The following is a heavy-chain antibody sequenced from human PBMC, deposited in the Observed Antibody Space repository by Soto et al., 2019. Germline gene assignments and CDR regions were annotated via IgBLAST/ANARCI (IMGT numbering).Heavy chain of an antibody. D-gene: IGHD3-10*01. J-gene: IGHJ6*02. CDR3: ARDREDPYYYYYYDMDV. CDR2: IYYSGST. V-gene: IGHV4-30-4*01. Sequence: QVQLQESGPGLVKPSQTLSLTCTVSGGSISSGDYYWSWIRQPPGKGLEWIGYIYYSGSTYYTPSLKSGVTTAVDPSKNQYSLKLSSVTAADTAVYYCARDREDPYYYYYYDMDVWGQGTTVTVSS. CDR1: GGSISSGDYY.